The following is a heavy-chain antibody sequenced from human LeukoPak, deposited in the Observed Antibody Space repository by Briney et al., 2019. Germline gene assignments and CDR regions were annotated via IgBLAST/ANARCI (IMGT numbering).Heavy chain of an antibody. CDR2: INPNSGGT. CDR3: ARVVPIINASAFDI. J-gene: IGHJ3*02. Sequence: ASVKVSCKASGYTFTGYYMHWVRQAPGQGLEWMGWINPNSGGTNYAQKIQGRVTMTRDTSISTAYMELSRLRSDDTAVYYCARVVPIINASAFDIWGQGTMVTVSS. CDR1: GYTFTGYY. V-gene: IGHV1-2*02. D-gene: IGHD3-10*01.